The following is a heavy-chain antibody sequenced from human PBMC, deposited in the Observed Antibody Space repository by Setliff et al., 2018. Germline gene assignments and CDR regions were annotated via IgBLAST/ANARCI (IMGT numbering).Heavy chain of an antibody. CDR2: IYHSGST. CDR1: GGSFSGYH. J-gene: IGHJ6*03. V-gene: IGHV4-34*01. D-gene: IGHD3-10*01. CDR3: ARDNRARHYMDV. Sequence: PSETLSLTCAVYGGSFSGYHWSWIRQAPGKGLEWIGSIYHSGSTYYNPSLNSRVTISADTSKNQFSLNLSSVTAADTAVYYCARDNRARHYMDVWGKGTTVTVSS.